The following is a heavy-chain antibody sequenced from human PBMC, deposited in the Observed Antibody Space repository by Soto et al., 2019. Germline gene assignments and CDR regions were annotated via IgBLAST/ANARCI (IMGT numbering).Heavy chain of an antibody. CDR2: IFHTGGT. CDR1: ASSISSACF. D-gene: IGHD2-15*01. V-gene: IGHV4-38-2*01. CDR3: ARTWLAGGTPSYAFDI. J-gene: IGHJ3*02. Sequence: PSETLSLTCAVSASSISSACFWGWIRQPPGKGLEWIATIFHTGGTYYNPSLKSRVTISVDTSNNQFSLRLNSVTAADTALYFFARTWLAGGTPSYAFDIWGQGTIVTVSS.